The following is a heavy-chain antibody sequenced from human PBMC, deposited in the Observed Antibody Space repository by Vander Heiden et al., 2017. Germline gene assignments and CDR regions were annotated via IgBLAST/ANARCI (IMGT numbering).Heavy chain of an antibody. J-gene: IGHJ4*02. D-gene: IGHD1-26*01. CDR3: ARQIPGELDRLDY. CDR1: GNTFTSYD. Sequence: QVQLVQSGAEVKKPGASVTVSCKAYGNTFTSYDINWVRQATGQGLEWMGWINPNSGNTGYAQKFQGRVTMTRNTSINTAYMALSSLRSVDTAVYYCARQIPGELDRLDYWGQGPLVTVSS. V-gene: IGHV1-8*01. CDR2: INPNSGNT.